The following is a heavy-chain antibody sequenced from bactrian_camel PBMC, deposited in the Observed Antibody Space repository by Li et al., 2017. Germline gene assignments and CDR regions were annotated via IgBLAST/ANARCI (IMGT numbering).Heavy chain of an antibody. D-gene: IGHD4*01. CDR1: GITDRFFC. Sequence: HVQLVESGGGLVHPGGSLRLSCAASGITDRFFCMGWFRQAPGKEREGVAAISTGADTTYYSDSVKGRFTISQDDDKNELYLQMDSLKPEDTAMYYCAADTSYRRSGRCREIATATMSAFGYGGQGTQVTVS. V-gene: IGHV3S1*01. CDR3: AADTSYRRSGRCREIATATMSAFGY. J-gene: IGHJ6*01. CDR2: ISTGADTT.